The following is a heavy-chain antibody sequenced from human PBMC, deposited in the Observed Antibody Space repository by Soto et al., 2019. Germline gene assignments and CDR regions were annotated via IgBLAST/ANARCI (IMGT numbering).Heavy chain of an antibody. V-gene: IGHV4-34*01. CDR2: MSDSGAT. J-gene: IGHJ3*02. D-gene: IGHD1-1*01. CDR3: ARVERGAATTVVDAFDI. CDR1: GGFVSSSSYY. Sequence: QVQLQHGGAGLLKPSETLSLTCAVYGGFVSSSSYYWSWIRQPPGKGLEWIGEMSDSGATHLNPPRKSRVTISVETCKKQFCLKVSSVTAADTALYYWARVERGAATTVVDAFDIWGPGTMVAVSS.